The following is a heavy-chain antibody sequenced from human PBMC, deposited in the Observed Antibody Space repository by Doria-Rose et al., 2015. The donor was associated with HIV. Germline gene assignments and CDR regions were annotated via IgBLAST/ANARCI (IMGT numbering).Heavy chain of an antibody. Sequence: SGPVLVKPTETLTLTCTVSGVSLSSPGMGVSWIRQTPGKTLEWLANIISDDGRSYKTSLKSRLSISRGTSKSQVVLTMTDMDPVDTATYYCARIKSSRWYHKYYFDFWGQGTLVIVSA. V-gene: IGHV2-26*01. CDR3: ARIKSSRWYHKYYFDF. CDR1: GVSLSSPGMG. D-gene: IGHD6-13*01. CDR2: IISDDGR. J-gene: IGHJ4*02.